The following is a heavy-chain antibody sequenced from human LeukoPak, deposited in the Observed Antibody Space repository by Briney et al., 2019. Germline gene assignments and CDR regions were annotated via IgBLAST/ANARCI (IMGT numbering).Heavy chain of an antibody. V-gene: IGHV3-7*03. CDR1: GFTFSRYS. CDR3: ARAKYGSGSIFDY. Sequence: PGGSLRLSCIGSGFTFSRYSMNWVRQAPGKGLEWVANIKQDGSEKYYVDSVKGRFTISRDNAKNSLYLQMNSLRAEDTAVYHCARAKYGSGSIFDYWGQGTLVTVSS. D-gene: IGHD3-10*01. CDR2: IKQDGSEK. J-gene: IGHJ4*02.